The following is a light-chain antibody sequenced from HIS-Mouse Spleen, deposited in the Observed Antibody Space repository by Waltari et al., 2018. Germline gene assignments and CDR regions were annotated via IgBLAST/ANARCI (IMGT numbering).Light chain of an antibody. V-gene: IGLV2-8*01. CDR3: SSYAGSNNVV. Sequence: SALTQPPSASGSPGQSVPISCTGTSSDVGGYNYVPWYQQHPGKAPKLMIYEVSKRPSGVPDRFSGSKSGNTASLTVSGLQAEDEADYYCSSYAGSNNVVFGGGTKLTVL. J-gene: IGLJ2*01. CDR1: SSDVGGYNY. CDR2: EVS.